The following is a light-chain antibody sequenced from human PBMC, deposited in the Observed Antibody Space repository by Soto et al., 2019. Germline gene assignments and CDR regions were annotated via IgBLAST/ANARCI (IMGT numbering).Light chain of an antibody. CDR3: QQYGSSLYT. V-gene: IGKV3-20*01. J-gene: IGKJ2*01. CDR2: GAS. Sequence: EIVLTQSPGNLSLSPGERATLSCRASQSVSSSYLAWYQQKPGQAPRLLIYGASSRATGIPYRFSGSGSGTDFTLTISRLEPEDFAVYYCQQYGSSLYTFGQGTKLEIK. CDR1: QSVSSSY.